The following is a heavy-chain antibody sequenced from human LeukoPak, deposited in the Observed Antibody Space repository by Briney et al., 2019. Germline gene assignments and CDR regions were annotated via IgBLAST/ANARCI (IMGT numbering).Heavy chain of an antibody. V-gene: IGHV3-30*03. J-gene: IGHJ4*02. CDR2: ISYDGSNK. CDR3: ARGGFYDFWSRYYNFDY. D-gene: IGHD3-3*01. Sequence: GTSLRLSCAASGFTFSNYAIHWIRQAPGKGLEWVAVISYDGSNKYSVDSVKGRFTMPRDNSKNTMYLQMNSLRAEDTAVYYCARGGFYDFWSRYYNFDYWGQGALVTVSS. CDR1: GFTFSNYA.